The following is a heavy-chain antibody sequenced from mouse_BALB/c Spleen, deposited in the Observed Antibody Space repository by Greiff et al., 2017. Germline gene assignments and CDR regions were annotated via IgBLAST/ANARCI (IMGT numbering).Heavy chain of an antibody. CDR3: ARDEGLPYFDD. Sequence: EVKLQESGPGLVKPSQSVSLTCTVSGISITTGNYRWSWIRQFPGNKLEWIGYIYYSGTISYNPSLTSRTTITRDTSKNHFILEMNSLTAEDTATYYCARDEGLPYFDDWGAGTTVTVSS. CDR2: IYYSGTI. V-gene: IGHV3-5*02. D-gene: IGHD3-3*01. J-gene: IGHJ1*01. CDR1: GISITTGNYR.